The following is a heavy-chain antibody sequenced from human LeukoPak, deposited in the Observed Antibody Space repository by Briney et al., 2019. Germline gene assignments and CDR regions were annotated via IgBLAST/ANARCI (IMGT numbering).Heavy chain of an antibody. CDR1: GFTFSSYA. CDR3: AKDLGDYDFWSGYNYFDY. CDR2: ISGSGGST. D-gene: IGHD3-3*01. Sequence: GGSLRLSCAASGFTFSSYAMSWVRQAPGKGLEWVSAISGSGGSTYYADSVKGRFTISGDNSKNTLYLQMNSLRAEDTAVYYCAKDLGDYDFWSGYNYFDYWGQGTLVTVSS. J-gene: IGHJ4*02. V-gene: IGHV3-23*01.